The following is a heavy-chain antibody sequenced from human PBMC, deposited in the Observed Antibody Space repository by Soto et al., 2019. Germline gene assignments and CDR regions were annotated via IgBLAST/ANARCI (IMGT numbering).Heavy chain of an antibody. V-gene: IGHV1-18*04. Sequence: QVQLVRSGAEVKKPGASVKVSCKASGYTFTRYGLTWVRQAPGQGLEWMGWIGGYNGRTNYAQKIQGRVTMTTDTSTSTAYMELRSLRSDDTAVYYCARQWDYNSGWYGGQYYLDYWGQGTLVTVSS. CDR3: ARQWDYNSGWYGGQYYLDY. CDR2: IGGYNGRT. J-gene: IGHJ4*02. CDR1: GYTFTRYG. D-gene: IGHD6-19*01.